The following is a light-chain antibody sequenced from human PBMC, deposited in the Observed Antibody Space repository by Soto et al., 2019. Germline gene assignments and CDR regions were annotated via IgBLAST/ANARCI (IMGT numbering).Light chain of an antibody. V-gene: IGKV3-15*01. CDR1: QSVSSN. CDR2: GAS. J-gene: IGKJ3*01. CDR3: QQYGTSPFT. Sequence: EIVMTQSPATLSVSPGERVTLSCRASQSVSSNLAWYQQKPGQAPRLLIYGASTRATGIPARFSGSGSGTEFTLTISSLQSEDFAVYYCQQYGTSPFTFGPGTRVDLK.